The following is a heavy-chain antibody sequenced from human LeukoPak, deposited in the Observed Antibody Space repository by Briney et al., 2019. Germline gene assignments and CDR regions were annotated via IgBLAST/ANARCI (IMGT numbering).Heavy chain of an antibody. CDR2: IIPIFGTA. CDR3: ARGTASAPDY. D-gene: IGHD5-18*01. V-gene: IGHV1-69*13. Sequence: ASVKVSCKASGGTFSSYAISWVRQAPGQGLEWMGGIIPIFGTANYAQKFQGRVTITADESTSTAYMELSSLRSEDTAGYYCARGTASAPDYWGQGTLVTVSS. J-gene: IGHJ4*02. CDR1: GGTFSSYA.